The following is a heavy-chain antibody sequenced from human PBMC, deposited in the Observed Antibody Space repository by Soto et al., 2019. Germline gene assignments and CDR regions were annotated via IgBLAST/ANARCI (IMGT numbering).Heavy chain of an antibody. CDR2: IKTKTDGGTT. J-gene: IGHJ4*02. D-gene: IGHD4-4*01. CDR1: GFSFDRAW. CDR3: ATTGYSNDGMFDS. V-gene: IGHV3-15*01. Sequence: EVQLVESGGGLVKPGGSLTLSCSASGFSFDRAWASWVRQAPGRGLEWVGLIKTKTDGGTTDYAASVKGRFTISKDESEKTVYLHMNRLKTEDTALYYCATTGYSNDGMFDSWGQGSLVTVSS.